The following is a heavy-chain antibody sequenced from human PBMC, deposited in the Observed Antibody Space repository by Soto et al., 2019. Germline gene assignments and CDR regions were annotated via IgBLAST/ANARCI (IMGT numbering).Heavy chain of an antibody. J-gene: IGHJ4*02. Sequence: PGRSLRLSCAASGFTFTRYSMNWVRQAPGKGLEWVSSISSTTNYIYYGDSMKGRFTISRENAKNSLYLEMNSLRAEDTAVYYFARESEDLTSNFDYWGQEALVTVSS. CDR1: GFTFTRYS. CDR2: ISSTTNYI. CDR3: ARESEDLTSNFDY. V-gene: IGHV3-21*06.